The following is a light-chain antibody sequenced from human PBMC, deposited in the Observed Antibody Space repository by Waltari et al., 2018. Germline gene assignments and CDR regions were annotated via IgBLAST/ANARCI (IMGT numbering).Light chain of an antibody. J-gene: IGKJ1*01. CDR3: QQYDYWPWT. V-gene: IGKV3D-15*01. CDR1: QSVRST. CDR2: GTS. Sequence: IVMTQSPATLSLSPGESATLSCRASQSVRSTFAWFQQKPGQPPRLLIYGTSTRATGIPARFTGSGSGTEFSLTTSSLQPEDFATYYCQQYDYWPWTFGQGTRVETK.